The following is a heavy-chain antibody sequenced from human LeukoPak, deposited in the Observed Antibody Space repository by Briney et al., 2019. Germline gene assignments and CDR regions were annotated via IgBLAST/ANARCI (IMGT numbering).Heavy chain of an antibody. CDR3: AKAAQTMVVTMPFDY. D-gene: IGHD4/OR15-4a*01. V-gene: IGHV3-21*04. CDR1: GFTFSSYS. J-gene: IGHJ4*02. CDR2: ISSSSSYI. Sequence: GGSLRLSCAASGFTFSSYSMNWVRQAPGKGLEWVSSISSSSSYIYYADSVKGRFTISRDNSKNTLYLQMNSLRAEDTAVYYCAKAAQTMVVTMPFDYWGQGTLVTVSS.